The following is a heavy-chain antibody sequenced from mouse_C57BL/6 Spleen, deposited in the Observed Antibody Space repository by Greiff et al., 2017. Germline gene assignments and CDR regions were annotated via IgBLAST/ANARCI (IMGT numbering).Heavy chain of an antibody. J-gene: IGHJ4*01. CDR2: IYPGDGDT. V-gene: IGHV1-82*01. Sequence: QVQLQQSGPELVKPGASVKISCKASGYAFSSSWMNWVKQRPGKGLGWIGRIYPGDGDTNYNGKFKGKATLTADKSSSTAYMQLSSLTSEDSAVYFCARYYGNSYAMDYWGQGTSVTVSS. D-gene: IGHD2-1*01. CDR1: GYAFSSSW. CDR3: ARYYGNSYAMDY.